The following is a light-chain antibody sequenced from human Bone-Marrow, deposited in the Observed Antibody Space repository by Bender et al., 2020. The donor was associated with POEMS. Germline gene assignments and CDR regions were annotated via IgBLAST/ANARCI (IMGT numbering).Light chain of an antibody. Sequence: QSVLTQPPSASGTPGQRVTISCSGRSSNIGSNTVNWYQQLPGTAPKLLIYINNQRPSGVPDRFSGSKSGTSASLAISGLQSEDEADYYCAAWEDSLNGWVFGGGTKLTVL. CDR3: AAWEDSLNGWV. J-gene: IGLJ3*02. V-gene: IGLV1-44*01. CDR1: SSNIGSNT. CDR2: INN.